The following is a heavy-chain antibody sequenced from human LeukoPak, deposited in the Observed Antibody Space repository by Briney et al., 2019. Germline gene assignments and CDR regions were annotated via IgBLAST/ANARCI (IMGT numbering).Heavy chain of an antibody. CDR1: GYTFTSYY. CDR2: INPSGGST. CDR3: AREGGALRAAAGPPGAFDI. Sequence: GASVKVSCKASGYTFTSYYMHWVRQAPGQGPEWMGIINPSGGSTSYAQKFQGRVTMTRDTSTGTVYMELSSLRSEDTAVYYCAREGGALRAAAGPPGAFDIWGQGTMVTVSS. J-gene: IGHJ3*02. D-gene: IGHD6-13*01. V-gene: IGHV1-46*01.